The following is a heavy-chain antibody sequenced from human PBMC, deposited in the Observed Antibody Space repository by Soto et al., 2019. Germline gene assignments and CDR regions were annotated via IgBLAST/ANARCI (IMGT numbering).Heavy chain of an antibody. CDR2: VYYSGST. V-gene: IGHV4-31*03. CDR1: GGSISSGGYY. J-gene: IGHJ4*02. D-gene: IGHD1-1*01. Sequence: SETLSLTCTVSGGSISSGGYYWNWIRQLPGKGLEWIGYVYYSGSTYYNPSLESRVTISVDTSTNLFSLKLSSLTAADTAVYFCASSAGTFDYWGQGTLVTVSS. CDR3: ASSAGTFDY.